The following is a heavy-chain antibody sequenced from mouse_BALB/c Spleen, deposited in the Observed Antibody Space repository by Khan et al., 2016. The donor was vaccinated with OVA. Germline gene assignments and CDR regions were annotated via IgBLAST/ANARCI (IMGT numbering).Heavy chain of an antibody. CDR1: GFTFSSYG. Sequence: EVELVESGGGLVQPGGSRKLSCAASGFTFSSYGMHWVRQAPEKGLEWVAYISGDSNPIYYADTVKGRFTISRDNPKNTLFLRMTSLMSEDTAMYYCATAYFYGYYFDYWGPGTTLTVSS. CDR2: ISGDSNPI. J-gene: IGHJ2*01. V-gene: IGHV5-17*02. CDR3: ATAYFYGYYFDY. D-gene: IGHD1-1*01.